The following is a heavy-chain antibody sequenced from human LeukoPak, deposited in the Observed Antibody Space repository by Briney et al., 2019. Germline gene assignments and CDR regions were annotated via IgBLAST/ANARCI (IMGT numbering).Heavy chain of an antibody. CDR3: ARQAVAATPLTDY. Sequence: SETLSLTCTVSGGSISSYYWSWIRQPPGKGLEWIGYIYYSGSTNFNPSLKSRVTISVDTSKNQFSLKLSSVTAADTAVYYCARQAVAATPLTDYWGQGTLVTVSS. J-gene: IGHJ4*02. CDR2: IYYSGST. CDR1: GGSISSYY. V-gene: IGHV4-59*08. D-gene: IGHD6-13*01.